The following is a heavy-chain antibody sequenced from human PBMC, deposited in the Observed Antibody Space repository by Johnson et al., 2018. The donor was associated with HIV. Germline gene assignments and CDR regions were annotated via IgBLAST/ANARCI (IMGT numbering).Heavy chain of an antibody. Sequence: QVHLVESGGGVVQPGRSLRLSCAASGFTFSSYAMHWVRQAPGKGLEWVAVISYDGSNKYYADSVKGRFTISRDNSKNTLYLQMNSLRAEDTAVYYCARDFTAVYCGGDCYAFDIWGQGTMVSVSS. J-gene: IGHJ3*02. CDR1: GFTFSSYA. CDR3: ARDFTAVYCGGDCYAFDI. D-gene: IGHD2-21*02. V-gene: IGHV3-30-3*01. CDR2: ISYDGSNK.